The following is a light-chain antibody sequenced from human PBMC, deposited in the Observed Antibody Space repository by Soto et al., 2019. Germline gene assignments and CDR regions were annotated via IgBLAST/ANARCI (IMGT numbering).Light chain of an antibody. CDR2: DDS. CDR1: KNGSKS. J-gene: IGLJ2*01. V-gene: IGLV3-21*02. Sequence: HAPSDFLGPGPAARVTRGGNKNGSKSVHWYQQKPGQAPVLVVYDDSDRPSGIPERFSGSNSGNTATLTISRVEAGDEADYYCQVWDSSSDHPGVVFGGGTKVTVL. CDR3: QVWDSSSDHPGVV.